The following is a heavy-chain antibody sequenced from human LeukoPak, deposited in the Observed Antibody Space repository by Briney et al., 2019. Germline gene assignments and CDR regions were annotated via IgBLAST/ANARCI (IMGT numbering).Heavy chain of an antibody. Sequence: SETLSLTCAVYGGSFSGYYWSWIRQPPGKGLEWIGEINHSGSTNYNPSLKSRVTISVDTSKNQFSLKLSSVTAADTAVYYCARGRLVGATLWYFDLWGRSTLVTVSS. CDR2: INHSGST. D-gene: IGHD1-26*01. J-gene: IGHJ2*01. CDR1: GGSFSGYY. V-gene: IGHV4-34*01. CDR3: ARGRLVGATLWYFDL.